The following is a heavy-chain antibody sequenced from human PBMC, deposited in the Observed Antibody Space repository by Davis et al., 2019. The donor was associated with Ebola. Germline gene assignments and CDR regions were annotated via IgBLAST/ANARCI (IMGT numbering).Heavy chain of an antibody. J-gene: IGHJ6*02. CDR3: AREGGFSSSWDYYYYGMDD. Sequence: ASVKVSCKASGYTFTGYYMHWVRQAPGQGLEWMGWINPNSGGTNYAQKFQGRVTITADKSTSTAYMELSSLRSEDTAVYYCAREGGFSSSWDYYYYGMDDWGQGTTVTVSS. CDR1: GYTFTGYY. V-gene: IGHV1-2*02. D-gene: IGHD6-13*01. CDR2: INPNSGGT.